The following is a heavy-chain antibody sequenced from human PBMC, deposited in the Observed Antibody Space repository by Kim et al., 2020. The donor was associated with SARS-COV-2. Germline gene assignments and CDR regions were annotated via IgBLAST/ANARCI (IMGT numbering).Heavy chain of an antibody. CDR3: ARGPREWELLLAVDY. V-gene: IGHV1-2*02. J-gene: IGHJ4*02. CDR1: GYTFTGYY. Sequence: ASVKVSCKASGYTFTGYYMHWVRQAPGQGLEWMGWINPNSGGTNYAQKFQGRVTMTRDTSISTAYMELSRLRSDDTAVYYCARGPREWELLLAVDYWGQGTLVTVSS. CDR2: INPNSGGT. D-gene: IGHD1-26*01.